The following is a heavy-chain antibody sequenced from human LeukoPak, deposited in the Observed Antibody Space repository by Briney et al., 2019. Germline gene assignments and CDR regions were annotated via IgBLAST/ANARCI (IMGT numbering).Heavy chain of an antibody. CDR3: ARVRGVVAATLDY. CDR1: GGSISSYY. D-gene: IGHD2-15*01. CDR2: IYYSGST. V-gene: IGHV4-59*01. J-gene: IGHJ4*02. Sequence: SETLSLTCTVSGGSISSYYWSWIRQPPGKGLEWIGYIYYSGSTNYNPSLKSRVTISVDTSKNQFSLKLSSVTAADTAVYYCARVRGVVAATLDYWGQGTLVTVSS.